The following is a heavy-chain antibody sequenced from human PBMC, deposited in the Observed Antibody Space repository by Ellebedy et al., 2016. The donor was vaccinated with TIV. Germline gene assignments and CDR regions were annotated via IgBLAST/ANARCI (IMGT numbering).Heavy chain of an antibody. CDR2: INPIDGTT. J-gene: IGHJ4*02. V-gene: IGHV1-46*01. CDR1: GYSFTIYY. D-gene: IGHD6-13*01. Sequence: AASVKVSCKASGYSFTIYYMHWVRQAPRQGLEWMGIINPIDGTTSDAQKFQSRVTMTRDTSTNTFYMELTSLTSENTDVYYCAIDAPGCGSRSTDYFDYWGQGTLLTVSS. CDR3: AIDAPGCGSRSTDYFDY.